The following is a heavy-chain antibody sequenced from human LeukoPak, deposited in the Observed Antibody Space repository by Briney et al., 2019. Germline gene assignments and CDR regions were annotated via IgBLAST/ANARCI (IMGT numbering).Heavy chain of an antibody. Sequence: SETLSLTCTVSGGSISSSSYYWGWIRQPPGKGLEWIGSIYYSGSTYYNPSLKSRVTISVDTSKKKIFLKLSSVTAADTAVYYCARRREVLWFGDKGYYFDYWGQGTLVTVSS. CDR2: IYYSGST. V-gene: IGHV4-39*07. CDR1: GGSISSSSYY. D-gene: IGHD3-10*01. CDR3: ARRREVLWFGDKGYYFDY. J-gene: IGHJ4*02.